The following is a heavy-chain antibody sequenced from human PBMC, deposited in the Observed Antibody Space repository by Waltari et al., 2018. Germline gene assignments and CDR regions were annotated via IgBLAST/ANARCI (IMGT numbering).Heavy chain of an antibody. CDR1: GYTFTSYD. CDR2: MNPNSGNT. Sequence: QVQLVQSGAEVKQPGASVKVSCKASGYTFTSYDINWVRLATGQGLEWMGWMNPNSGNTGYAQKFQGRVTITRNTSISTAYMELSSLRSEDTAVYYCASLYSSSSKEVDIWGQGTMVTVSS. CDR3: ASLYSSSSKEVDI. D-gene: IGHD6-6*01. V-gene: IGHV1-8*03. J-gene: IGHJ3*02.